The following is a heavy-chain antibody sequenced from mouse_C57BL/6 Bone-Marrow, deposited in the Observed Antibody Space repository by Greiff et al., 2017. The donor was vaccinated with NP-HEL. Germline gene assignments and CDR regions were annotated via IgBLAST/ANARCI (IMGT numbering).Heavy chain of an antibody. D-gene: IGHD1-1*01. CDR3: ASHYGSSYPFAY. CDR1: GYTFTSYW. CDR2: IDPSDSYT. J-gene: IGHJ3*01. Sequence: QVQLQQPGAELVMPGASVKLSCKASGYTFTSYWMHWVKQRPGQGLEWIGEIDPSDSYTNYNQKFKGKSTLTVDKSSSTVYMQLSSLTSEDSAVYYCASHYGSSYPFAYWGQGTLVTVSA. V-gene: IGHV1-69*01.